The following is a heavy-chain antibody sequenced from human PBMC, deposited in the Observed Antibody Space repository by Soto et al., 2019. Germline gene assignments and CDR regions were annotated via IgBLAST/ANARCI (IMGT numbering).Heavy chain of an antibody. CDR2: IYYSGST. D-gene: IGHD3-16*01. J-gene: IGHJ3*02. CDR3: ARQRWGADAFDI. V-gene: IGHV4-39*01. Sequence: QLQLQESGPGLVKPSETLSLTCTVSGGSISSSSYYWGWIRQPPGKGLEWIGSIYYSGSTYYNPSLKSRVTISVDTSKNQFALKLSSVTAADTAVYYCARQRWGADAFDIWGQGTMVTVSS. CDR1: GGSISSSSYY.